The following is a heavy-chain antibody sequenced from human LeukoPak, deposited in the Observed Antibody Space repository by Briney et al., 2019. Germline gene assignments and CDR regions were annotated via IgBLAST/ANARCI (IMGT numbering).Heavy chain of an antibody. J-gene: IGHJ6*02. CDR1: GFTFSSYA. CDR2: ISGSGGST. D-gene: IGHD3-10*01. CDR3: VTRAMVRGVTPYGMDV. V-gene: IGHV3-23*01. Sequence: GGSLRLSCAASGFTFSSYAMSWVRQAPGKGLEWVSAISGSGGSTYYADSVKGRFTISRDNSKNTLYLQMNSLRAEDTAVYYCVTRAMVRGVTPYGMDVWGQGTTVTVSS.